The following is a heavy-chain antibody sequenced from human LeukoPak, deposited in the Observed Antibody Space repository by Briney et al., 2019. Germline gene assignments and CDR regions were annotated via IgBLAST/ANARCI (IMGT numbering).Heavy chain of an antibody. Sequence: ASVKVSCKASGYSFTGYHIHWVRQAPGQGLEWMGRIIPNNGGTNYARKFQGRITMTTDTSISTTYMELRRLRSDDAADTAVYYCARAAGYTNGWYFFDLCGQGTLVTVSS. D-gene: IGHD6-19*01. V-gene: IGHV1-2*06. CDR1: GYSFTGYH. CDR3: ARAAGYTNGWYFFDL. CDR2: IIPNNGGT. J-gene: IGHJ4*02.